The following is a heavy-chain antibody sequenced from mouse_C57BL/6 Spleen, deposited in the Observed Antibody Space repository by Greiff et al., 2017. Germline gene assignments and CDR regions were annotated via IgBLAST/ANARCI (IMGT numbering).Heavy chain of an antibody. V-gene: IGHV1-53*01. J-gene: IGHJ4*01. Sequence: QVQLQQPGTELVKPGASVKLSCKASGYTFTSYWMHWVKQRPGQGLEWIGNINPSNGGTNYNEKFKSKATLTLDKSSSTAYMQLSSLTSEDSAVYYCARDYYGSSLRDYYAMDYWGQGTSVTVSS. CDR2: INPSNGGT. D-gene: IGHD1-1*01. CDR1: GYTFTSYW. CDR3: ARDYYGSSLRDYYAMDY.